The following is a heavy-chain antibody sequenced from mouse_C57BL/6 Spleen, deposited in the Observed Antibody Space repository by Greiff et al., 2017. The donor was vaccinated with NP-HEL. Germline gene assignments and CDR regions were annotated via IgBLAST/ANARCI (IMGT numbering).Heavy chain of an antibody. CDR3: ARAPANFYWYFDV. CDR1: GYTFTDYN. V-gene: IGHV1-18*01. J-gene: IGHJ1*03. D-gene: IGHD3-3*01. Sequence: EVQLQQSGPELVKPGASVKIPCKASGYTFTDYNMDWVKQSHGKSLEWIGDINPNNGGTIYNQKFKGKATLTVDKSSSTADMELRSLTSEDTAVYYCARAPANFYWYFDVWGTGTTVTVSS. CDR2: INPNNGGT.